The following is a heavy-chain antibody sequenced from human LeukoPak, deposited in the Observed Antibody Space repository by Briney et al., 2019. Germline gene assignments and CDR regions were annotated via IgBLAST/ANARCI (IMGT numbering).Heavy chain of an antibody. Sequence: MPSETLSLTCAVSGYSISSGYYWGWIRQPPGKGLEWIGSIYHSGSTYYNPSLKSRVTISVDTSKNQFSLKLSSVTAADTAVYYCAREQQQLAYYYYMDVWGKGTTVTVSS. V-gene: IGHV4-38-2*02. CDR2: IYHSGST. D-gene: IGHD6-13*01. J-gene: IGHJ6*03. CDR1: GYSISSGYY. CDR3: AREQQQLAYYYYMDV.